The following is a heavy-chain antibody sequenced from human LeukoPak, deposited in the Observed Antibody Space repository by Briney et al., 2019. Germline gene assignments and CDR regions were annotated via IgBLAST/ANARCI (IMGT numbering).Heavy chain of an antibody. D-gene: IGHD5-12*01. V-gene: IGHV1-8*01. Sequence: ASVKVSCKASGYSFISFDINWVRQATGQGLEWLGWMNPNSGSTGYARNFQGRVSMTRDTSISTAYMELSNLGSEDTAVYYCTRNLARTGDFDYWGQGTLVTVSS. CDR2: MNPNSGST. CDR1: GYSFISFD. CDR3: TRNLARTGDFDY. J-gene: IGHJ4*02.